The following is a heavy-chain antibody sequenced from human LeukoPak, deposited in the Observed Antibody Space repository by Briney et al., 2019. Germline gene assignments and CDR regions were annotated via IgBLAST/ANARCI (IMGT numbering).Heavy chain of an antibody. CDR3: AKGSGTAEDY. V-gene: IGHV3-7*03. D-gene: IGHD6-25*01. Sequence: GGSLRLSCAASGFTFSNAWMSWVRQAPGKGLEWVANIKQDGSEKYYVDSVKGRFTISRDNAKNSLYLQMNSLRAEDTAVYYCAKGSGTAEDYWGQGTLVTVSS. J-gene: IGHJ4*02. CDR2: IKQDGSEK. CDR1: GFTFSNAW.